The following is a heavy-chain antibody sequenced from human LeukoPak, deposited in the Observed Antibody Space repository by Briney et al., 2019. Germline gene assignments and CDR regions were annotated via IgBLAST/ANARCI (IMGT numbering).Heavy chain of an antibody. J-gene: IGHJ5*02. Sequence: GGSLRLSCAASGFTFSSYAMSWVRQAPGKGLEWISAISGSGGSTYYADSVKGRFTISRDNSKNTLYLQMNSLRAEDTAVYYCARLGYCSSTSCYQSGFDPWGQGTLVTASS. CDR2: ISGSGGST. CDR3: ARLGYCSSTSCYQSGFDP. V-gene: IGHV3-23*01. CDR1: GFTFSSYA. D-gene: IGHD2-2*01.